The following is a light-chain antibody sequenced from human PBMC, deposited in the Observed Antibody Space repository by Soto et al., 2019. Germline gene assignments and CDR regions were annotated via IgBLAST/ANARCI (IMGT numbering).Light chain of an antibody. CDR1: QSVSSY. Sequence: EIVLTQSPATLSLSPGERATLSCRASQSVSSYLAWYQQKPGQAPRLLIYDASNRATGIPARFSGSGSGTDFTLTISSLEPEDFALYYCHQYGNSPLTFGGGTTVEIK. V-gene: IGKV3-11*01. CDR2: DAS. CDR3: HQYGNSPLT. J-gene: IGKJ4*01.